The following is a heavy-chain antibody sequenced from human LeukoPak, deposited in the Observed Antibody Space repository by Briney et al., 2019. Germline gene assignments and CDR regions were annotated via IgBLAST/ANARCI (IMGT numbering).Heavy chain of an antibody. CDR1: GFTFSSHA. CDR3: ARDGSSGWSGGYYYYGMDV. J-gene: IGHJ6*02. CDR2: ISGNGGNT. V-gene: IGHV3-64*02. D-gene: IGHD6-19*01. Sequence: PGGSLRLSSAASGFTFSSHAMHWVRPAPGKGLEYDSGISGNGGNTWYRDSVKGRFTISRDNSKNTLYLQMNSLRAEDTAVYYCARDGSSGWSGGYYYYGMDVWGQGTTVTVSS.